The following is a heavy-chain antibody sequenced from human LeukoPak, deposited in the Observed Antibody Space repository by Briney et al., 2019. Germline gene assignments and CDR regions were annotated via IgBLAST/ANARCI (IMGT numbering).Heavy chain of an antibody. J-gene: IGHJ5*02. D-gene: IGHD3-10*01. V-gene: IGHV3-74*01. CDR2: INSDGSST. Sequence: PGGSLRLSCAASGFTFSSYWMHWVRQAPGKGLVWVSRINSDGSSTSYADSVKGRFTISRDNAKNTLYLQMNSLRAEDTAVYYCARDGMHYGSGSYLPPGNWFDPWGQGTLVIVSS. CDR3: ARDGMHYGSGSYLPPGNWFDP. CDR1: GFTFSSYW.